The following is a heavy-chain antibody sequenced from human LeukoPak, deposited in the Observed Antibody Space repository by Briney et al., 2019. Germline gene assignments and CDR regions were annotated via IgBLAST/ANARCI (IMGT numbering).Heavy chain of an antibody. CDR3: ARRSSSAWYFDY. D-gene: IGHD6-19*01. CDR2: IYTSGST. J-gene: IGHJ4*02. CDR1: GGSISSYY. V-gene: IGHV4-4*07. Sequence: SETLSLTCTVSGGSISSYYWSWLRQPAGKGLEWIGRIYTSGSTNYNPSLQSRVTMSLDTSNNQFSLKLSSVTAADTAVYYCARRSSSAWYFDYWGQGTLVSVSS.